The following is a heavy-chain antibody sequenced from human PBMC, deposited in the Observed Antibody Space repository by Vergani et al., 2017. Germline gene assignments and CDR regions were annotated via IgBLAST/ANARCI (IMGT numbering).Heavy chain of an antibody. CDR3: AKHFRGWGIDY. CDR2: IQFDGSNQ. D-gene: IGHD3-16*01. J-gene: IGHJ4*02. CDR1: GFTLSNYD. V-gene: IGHV3-30*02. Sequence: QVQLVESGGGVVQRGGSLRLSCATSGFTLSNYDMQWVRQGPGKGREFVAFIQFDGSNQYYADSVKGRFTLSRDFSKNTRYLQMNSLRTDDTATYYCAKHFRGWGIDYWGQGTQVIVSS.